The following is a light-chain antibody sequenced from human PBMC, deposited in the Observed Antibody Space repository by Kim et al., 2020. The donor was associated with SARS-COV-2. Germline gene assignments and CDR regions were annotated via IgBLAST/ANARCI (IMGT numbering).Light chain of an antibody. V-gene: IGKV1-5*03. J-gene: IGKJ2*03. CDR1: QAVDNW. CDR3: QQFDSTPSC. Sequence: SASGVDRVPITTGASQAVDNWLGWNKYKSWKAPKLLIYKTSTLESGVPSRFRGSGSGTEFTLTISSLQPDEFATYYCQQFDSTPSCFGQGTKLEI. CDR2: KTS.